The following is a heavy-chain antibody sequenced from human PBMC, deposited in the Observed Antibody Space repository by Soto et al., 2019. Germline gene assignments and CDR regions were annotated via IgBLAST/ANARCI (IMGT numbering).Heavy chain of an antibody. D-gene: IGHD3-9*01. J-gene: IGHJ3*02. Sequence: QLQLQESGPGLVKPSETLSLTCTVSGGSISSSSYYWGWIRQPPGKGLEWIGSVYYSGSTYYNPSLKRRGTISVDTSKNQFSLKLSSVTAADTAVYYCARRGDIEYHILTDHDAFDIWGQGTMVTVSS. V-gene: IGHV4-39*01. CDR1: GGSISSSSYY. CDR3: ARRGDIEYHILTDHDAFDI. CDR2: VYYSGST.